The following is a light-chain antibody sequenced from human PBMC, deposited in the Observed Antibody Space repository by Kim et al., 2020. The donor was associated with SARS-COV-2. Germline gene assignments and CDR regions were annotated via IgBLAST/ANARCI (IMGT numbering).Light chain of an antibody. CDR3: CSYAGSSTPWV. J-gene: IGLJ3*02. CDR1: SSDVGSYNL. Sequence: QSALTQPASVSGSPGQSITISCTGTSSDVGSYNLASWYQQHPGKAPKLMIYEVSKRPSGVSNRFSGSKSGNTASLTISGLQAEDEADYYCCSYAGSSTPWVFGGGTKLTVL. V-gene: IGLV2-23*02. CDR2: EVS.